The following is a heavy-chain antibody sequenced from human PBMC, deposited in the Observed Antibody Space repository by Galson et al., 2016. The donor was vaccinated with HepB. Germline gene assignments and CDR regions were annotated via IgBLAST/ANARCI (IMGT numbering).Heavy chain of an antibody. CDR2: IHDSGNT. CDR3: ARDEGFYNGMDV. CDR1: SDPVTSGTYY. V-gene: IGHV4-61*01. Sequence: SETLSLTCTVSSDPVTSGTYYWSWVRQSPGKGLDWIGYIHDSGNTNYNPSIKSRVTISRDTSKNQFFLELNSVTAADTAVYYCARDEGFYNGMDVWGQGTTVTVAS. J-gene: IGHJ6*02. D-gene: IGHD2-2*02.